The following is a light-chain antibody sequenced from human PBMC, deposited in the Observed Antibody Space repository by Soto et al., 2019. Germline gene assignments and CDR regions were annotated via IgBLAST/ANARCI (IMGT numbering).Light chain of an antibody. V-gene: IGKV1-5*03. Sequence: DVQMNQSPSTLSGSVVDRVTITCRASQTISSWLAWYQQKPGKAPKLLIYKASTLKSGVPSRFSGSGSGTEFTLTISSLQPDDFATYYCQHYNSYSEAFGQGTKVDIK. CDR3: QHYNSYSEA. J-gene: IGKJ1*01. CDR2: KAS. CDR1: QTISSW.